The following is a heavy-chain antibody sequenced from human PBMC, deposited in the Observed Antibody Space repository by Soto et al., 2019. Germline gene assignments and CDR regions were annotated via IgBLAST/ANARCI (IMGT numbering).Heavy chain of an antibody. CDR3: ASDNIAAAGISHIDY. J-gene: IGHJ4*02. D-gene: IGHD6-13*01. CDR2: IYYRGST. V-gene: IGHV4-30-4*01. CDR1: GGSISRGDYY. Sequence: QVQLQESGPGLVKPSQTLSLTCTVSGGSISRGDYYWSWIRQPPGKGLEWIGYIYYRGSTYYNPSLKSRVTISVDTSKNQFSLKLSSVTAADTAVYYCASDNIAAAGISHIDYWGQGTLVTVSS.